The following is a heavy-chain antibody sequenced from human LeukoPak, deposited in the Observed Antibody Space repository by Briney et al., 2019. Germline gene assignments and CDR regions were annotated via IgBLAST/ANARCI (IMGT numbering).Heavy chain of an antibody. J-gene: IGHJ6*02. CDR1: GFTFSSYA. CDR3: ARSLTGSANYYYGMDV. V-gene: IGHV3-30*02. CDR2: IRYDGSNK. D-gene: IGHD3-10*01. Sequence: GGSLRLSCAASGFTFSSYAMSWVRQAPGKGLEWVAFIRYDGSNKYYADSVKGRFTISRDNSKNTLYLQMNSLRAEDTAVYYCARSLTGSANYYYGMDVWGQGTTVTVSS.